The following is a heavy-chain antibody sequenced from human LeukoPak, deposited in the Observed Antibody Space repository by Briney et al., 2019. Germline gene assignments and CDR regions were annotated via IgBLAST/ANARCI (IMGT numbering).Heavy chain of an antibody. Sequence: GGSLRLSCAASGFTFSSYAMHWVRQAPGKGLEWVANIKQDEGQKYYVDSVKGRFTISRDNAQKTLYLQMSSLRDEDTAVYFCARVFYYGSRYYYMDVWGKGTPVTISS. J-gene: IGHJ6*03. CDR1: GFTFSSYA. CDR3: ARVFYYGSRYYYMDV. V-gene: IGHV3-7*01. CDR2: IKQDEGQK. D-gene: IGHD3-10*01.